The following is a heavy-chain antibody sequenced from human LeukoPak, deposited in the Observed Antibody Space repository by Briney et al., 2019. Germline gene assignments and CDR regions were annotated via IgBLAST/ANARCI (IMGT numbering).Heavy chain of an antibody. CDR3: ARDEDYGIFVNIDY. J-gene: IGHJ4*02. CDR1: GCSFVLYG. V-gene: IGHV1-18*01. CDR2: ISNYNGNT. D-gene: IGHD4-17*01. Sequence: ASVKVSCKAFGCSFVLYGISWVRQAPGQGPEWMGWISNYNGNTKYAQRFQGRVTMTTDTSTSTAYMELRSLRSDDTAVYYCARDEDYGIFVNIDYWGQGTLVTVSS.